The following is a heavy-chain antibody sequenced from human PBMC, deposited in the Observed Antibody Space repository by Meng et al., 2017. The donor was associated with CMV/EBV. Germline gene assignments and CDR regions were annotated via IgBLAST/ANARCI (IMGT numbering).Heavy chain of an antibody. J-gene: IGHJ4*02. CDR1: GFTFDDYA. D-gene: IGHD6-13*01. CDR3: AKGGPSPIAAVGLVDY. Sequence: LSLTCAASGFTFDDYAMHWVRQAPGKGLEWVSGISWNSGSIGYADSVKGRFTISRDNAKNSLYLQMNSLRAEDTALYYCAKGGPSPIAAVGLVDYWGQGTLVTVSS. V-gene: IGHV3-9*01. CDR2: ISWNSGSI.